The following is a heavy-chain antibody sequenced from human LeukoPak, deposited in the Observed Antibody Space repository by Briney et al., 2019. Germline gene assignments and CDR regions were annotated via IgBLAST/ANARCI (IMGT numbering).Heavy chain of an antibody. CDR1: GGSISSYY. J-gene: IGHJ5*02. CDR3: ARHGVRGVIIP. CDR2: IYYSGST. V-gene: IGHV4-59*08. D-gene: IGHD3-10*01. Sequence: SETLSLTCTVSGGSISSYYWSWVRQPPGKGLEWIGYIYYSGSTNYNPSLKSRVTISVDTSKNQFSLKLSSVTAANTAVYYFARHGVRGVIIPWGQGTLGTVSP.